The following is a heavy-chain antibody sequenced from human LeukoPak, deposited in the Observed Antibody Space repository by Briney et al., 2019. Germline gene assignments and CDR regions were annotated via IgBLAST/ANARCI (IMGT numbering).Heavy chain of an antibody. V-gene: IGHV3-30-3*01. CDR1: GFTFSSYF. J-gene: IGHJ4*02. Sequence: GGSLRLSCAASGFTFSSYFVHWVRQAPGKGLDWVTTISYDGSIQYYSDSVRGRFTISRDNSKNTLYLQMNSLKPEDTAMYYCARERGEGRTRNFDYWGQGTLVTVSS. CDR2: ISYDGSIQ. CDR3: ARERGEGRTRNFDY. D-gene: IGHD3-16*01.